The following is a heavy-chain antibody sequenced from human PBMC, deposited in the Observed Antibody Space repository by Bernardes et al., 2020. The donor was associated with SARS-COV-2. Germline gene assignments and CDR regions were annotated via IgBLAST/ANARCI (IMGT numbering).Heavy chain of an antibody. V-gene: IGHV1-18*01. J-gene: IGHJ6*02. Sequence: ASVKVSCKASGYSFNTFGLSWVRQTPGQGLEWMGWISAYNGNTYYAQKFQGRVTMTTDTSTRTAYLELRRLRSDDTAVYYCARGGEYQLLRGLSYSFYSMDAWGQGTTVTVSS. D-gene: IGHD2-2*01. CDR1: GYSFNTFG. CDR3: ARGGEYQLLRGLSYSFYSMDA. CDR2: ISAYNGNT.